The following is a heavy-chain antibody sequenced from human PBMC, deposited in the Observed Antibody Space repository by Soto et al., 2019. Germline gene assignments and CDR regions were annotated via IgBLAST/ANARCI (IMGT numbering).Heavy chain of an antibody. CDR1: GGSISSNY. D-gene: IGHD3-22*01. J-gene: IGHJ6*02. CDR2: IYYSGST. V-gene: IGHV4-59*01. CDR3: ARKSFYYDSSGSLYYYGMDV. Sequence: PSETLSLTCTVSGGSISSNYWSWIRQPPGKGLEWIGYIYYSGSTNYNPSLKSRVTISVDTSKNQFSLKLSSVTAADTAVYYCARKSFYYDSSGSLYYYGMDVWGQGTTVTVSS.